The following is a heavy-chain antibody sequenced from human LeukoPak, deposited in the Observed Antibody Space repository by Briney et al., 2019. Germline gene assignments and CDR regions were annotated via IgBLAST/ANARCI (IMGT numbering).Heavy chain of an antibody. CDR2: IRYDGRNK. CDR1: GFTFNKYG. Sequence: GGSLRLSCAASGFTFNKYGMHWVRQAPGKGLEWVAFIRYDGRNKYYADSVKGRFTISRDNSKNTLYLQMNSLRAEDTAVYYCAKGDTTWELPHDYWGQGTLVTVSS. CDR3: AKGDTTWELPHDY. D-gene: IGHD1-26*01. V-gene: IGHV3-30*02. J-gene: IGHJ4*02.